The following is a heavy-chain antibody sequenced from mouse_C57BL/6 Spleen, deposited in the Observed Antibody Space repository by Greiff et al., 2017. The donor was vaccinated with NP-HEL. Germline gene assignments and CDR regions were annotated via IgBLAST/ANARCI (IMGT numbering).Heavy chain of an antibody. CDR1: GYTFTSYW. CDR3: ARGVTTRAWFAY. D-gene: IGHD2-2*01. J-gene: IGHJ3*01. CDR2: IDPSDSET. Sequence: QVQLQQPGAELVRPGSSVTLSCKASGYTFTSYWMPWVKQRPIQGLEWIGNIDPSDSETHYNQKFKDKATLTVDKSSSTAYMQLSSLTSEDSAVYYCARGVTTRAWFAYWGQGTLVTVSA. V-gene: IGHV1-52*01.